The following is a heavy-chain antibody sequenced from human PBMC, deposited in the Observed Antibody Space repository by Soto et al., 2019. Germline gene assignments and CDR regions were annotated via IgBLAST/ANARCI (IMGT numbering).Heavy chain of an antibody. CDR3: ARGPITMVRGEGPEFIVDNYYYYMDV. Sequence: GASVKVSCKASGYTFTSYDINWVRQATGQGLEWMGWMNPNSGNTGYAQKFQGRVTMTRNTSISTAYMELSSLRSEDTAVYYCARGPITMVRGEGPEFIVDNYYYYMDVWGKGTTVTVSS. V-gene: IGHV1-8*01. CDR1: GYTFTSYD. D-gene: IGHD3-10*01. J-gene: IGHJ6*03. CDR2: MNPNSGNT.